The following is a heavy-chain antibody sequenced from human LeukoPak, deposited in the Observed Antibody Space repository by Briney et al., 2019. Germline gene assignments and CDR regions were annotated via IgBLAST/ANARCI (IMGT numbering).Heavy chain of an antibody. CDR1: GGSISSYY. J-gene: IGHJ3*02. V-gene: IGHV4-59*08. Sequence: PSETLSLTCTVSGGSISSYYWSWIRQPPGKGLEWIGYIYYSGSTNYNPSLKSRVTISLDTSKNQFSLKLSSVTAADTAVYYCARHSGYYYDSSGYHAFDIWGQGTMVTVSS. CDR3: ARHSGYYYDSSGYHAFDI. D-gene: IGHD3-22*01. CDR2: IYYSGST.